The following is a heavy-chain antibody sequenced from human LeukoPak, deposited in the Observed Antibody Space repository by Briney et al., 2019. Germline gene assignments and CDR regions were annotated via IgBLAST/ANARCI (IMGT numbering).Heavy chain of an antibody. D-gene: IGHD3-22*01. CDR2: ISGSGGST. V-gene: IGHV3-23*01. CDR3: ARGYYYDSSGLPQYLQY. CDR1: GFTFSSYA. J-gene: IGHJ1*01. Sequence: GGSLRLSCAASGFTFSSYAMSWVRQAPGKGLEWVSGISGSGGSTYFADSVKGRFTISRDNSKNTLYLQMNSLRVEDTAVYYCARGYYYDSSGLPQYLQYWGQGTLVTVSS.